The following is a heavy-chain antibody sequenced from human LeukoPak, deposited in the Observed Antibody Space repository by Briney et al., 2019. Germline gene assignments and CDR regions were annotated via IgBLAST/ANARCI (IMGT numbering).Heavy chain of an antibody. V-gene: IGHV3-30*02. CDR1: GFSFSSYG. D-gene: IGHD1-26*01. CDR3: AKARVGAICDMDD. J-gene: IGHJ4*02. Sequence: PGGSLRLSCAASGFSFSSYGMHWVRQAPGKGLEWVAYILFDGSKEYYGDSVKGRFTISRDNSKNTLYVQMDSLRAEDTAVYYCAKARVGAICDMDDWGQGTLVTVSS. CDR2: ILFDGSKE.